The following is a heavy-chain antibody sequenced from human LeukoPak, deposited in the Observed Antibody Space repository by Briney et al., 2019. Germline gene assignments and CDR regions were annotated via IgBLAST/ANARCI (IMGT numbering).Heavy chain of an antibody. CDR3: ARVGRNYDSSGYYYDAFDI. CDR2: ISSSSSYT. CDR1: GFTFSDYY. J-gene: IGHJ3*02. V-gene: IGHV3-11*05. D-gene: IGHD3-22*01. Sequence: GGSLRLSCAASGFTFSDYYMSWIRQAPGKGLEWVSYISSSSSYTNYADSVKGRFTISRDNAKNSLYLQMSSLRAEDTAVYYCARVGRNYDSSGYYYDAFDIWGQGTMVTVSS.